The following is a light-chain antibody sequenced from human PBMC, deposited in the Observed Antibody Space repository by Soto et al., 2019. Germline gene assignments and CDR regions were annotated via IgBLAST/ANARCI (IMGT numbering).Light chain of an antibody. V-gene: IGKV1-5*01. CDR2: DAS. Sequence: DIQMTQSPSTLSASVGDRVTITCRASLSITTWLAWYQQKPGKAPKVLIYDASTLESGVQSRFSGSGSATEFTLTISSLQPDDFATYFCQQANSFPFTFGPGTRVDIK. CDR3: QQANSFPFT. J-gene: IGKJ3*01. CDR1: LSITTW.